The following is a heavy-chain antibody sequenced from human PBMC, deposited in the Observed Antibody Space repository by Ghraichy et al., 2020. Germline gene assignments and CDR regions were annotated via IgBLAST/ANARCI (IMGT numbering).Heavy chain of an antibody. CDR3: ARSHYYYDSSGYYYNIDAFDI. CDR1: GFTFSSYA. Sequence: GGSLRLSCAASGFTFSSYAMHWVRQAPGKGLEWVAVISYDGSNKYYADSVKGRFTISRDNSKNTLYLQMNSLRAEDTAVYYCARSHYYYDSSGYYYNIDAFDIWGQGTMVTVSS. V-gene: IGHV3-30-3*01. J-gene: IGHJ3*02. D-gene: IGHD3-22*01. CDR2: ISYDGSNK.